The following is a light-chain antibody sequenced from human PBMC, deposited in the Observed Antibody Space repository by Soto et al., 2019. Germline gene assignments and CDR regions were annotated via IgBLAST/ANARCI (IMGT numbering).Light chain of an antibody. CDR1: QSLLHRNGHNY. CDR2: LGS. CDR3: MQALHTLWT. J-gene: IGKJ1*01. Sequence: DIVMTQSPLSLPVTPGEPASISCRSSQSLLHRNGHNYLDWYVQKPGQSPQLLLYLGSNRPSGVPDRFRSSGSGTDFTLKISRVEAEDGGVYFCMQALHTLWTLGQGTKVEI. V-gene: IGKV2-28*01.